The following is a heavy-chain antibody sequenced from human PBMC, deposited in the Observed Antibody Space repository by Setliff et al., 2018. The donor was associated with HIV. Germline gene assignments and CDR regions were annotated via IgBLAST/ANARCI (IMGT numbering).Heavy chain of an antibody. J-gene: IGHJ4*02. CDR2: IYHSGNT. CDR1: NGSISSTNW. Sequence: SETLSLTCAVSNGSISSTNWWSWVRQPPGKGLEWIGEIYHSGNTNYNPSLKSRVTISVDKSKNQFSLKLTSVTAADTAVYYCAIRSRLGGTSNYFDSWGQGALVTVSS. CDR3: AIRSRLGGTSNYFDS. D-gene: IGHD3-16*01. V-gene: IGHV4-4*02.